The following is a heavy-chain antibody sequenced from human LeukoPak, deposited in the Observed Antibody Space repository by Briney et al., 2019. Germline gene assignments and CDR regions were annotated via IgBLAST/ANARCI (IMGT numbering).Heavy chain of an antibody. CDR3: AKDGRGGSYLFDY. J-gene: IGHJ4*02. V-gene: IGHV3-30*02. D-gene: IGHD1-26*01. CDR1: GFTFSNYA. Sequence: GGSLRLSCTASGFTFSNYAMNWVRLAPGKGLEWVAFIRYDGSNKYYADSVKGRFTISRDNSKNTLYLQMNSLRAEDTAVYYCAKDGRGGSYLFDYWGQGTLVTVSS. CDR2: IRYDGSNK.